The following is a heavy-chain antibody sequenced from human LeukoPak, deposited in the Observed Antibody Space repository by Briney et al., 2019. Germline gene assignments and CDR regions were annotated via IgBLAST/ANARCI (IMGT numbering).Heavy chain of an antibody. D-gene: IGHD3-22*01. J-gene: IGHJ4*02. V-gene: IGHV4-34*01. CDR2: INHFGTS. CDR3: ARGGNALVVTQKKKKPLDV. CDR1: GESFGGYY. Sequence: SETLSLTCAVSGESFGGYYWTWIRQPPGKGLEWIGEINHFGTSNYNASLKSRVTLSVDTSKRQFSLQLTSLTVADTAVYYCARGGNALVVTQKKKKPLDVWGQGMLVTVSS.